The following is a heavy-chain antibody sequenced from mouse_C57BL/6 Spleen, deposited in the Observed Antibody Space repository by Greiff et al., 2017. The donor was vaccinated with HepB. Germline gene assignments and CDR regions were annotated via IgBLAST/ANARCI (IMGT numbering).Heavy chain of an antibody. CDR3: TGYYGSSYGY. D-gene: IGHD1-1*01. Sequence: QVQLKQSGAELVRPGASVTLSCKASGYTFTGYEMHWVKQTPVHGLEWIGAIDPETGATAYNQKFKGKAILTADKSSSTAYMELRSLTSEDSAVYYCTGYYGSSYGYWGQGTTLTVSS. CDR1: GYTFTGYE. J-gene: IGHJ2*01. V-gene: IGHV1-15*01. CDR2: IDPETGAT.